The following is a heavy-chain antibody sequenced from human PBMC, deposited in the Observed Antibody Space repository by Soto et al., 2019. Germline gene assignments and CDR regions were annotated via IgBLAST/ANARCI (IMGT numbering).Heavy chain of an antibody. J-gene: IGHJ4*02. CDR2: IYVSGTT. V-gene: IGHV3-53*01. CDR1: GFSVSSNA. Sequence: GGSLRLAWAASGFSVSSNAMTWVRQAPGKGLEWVSLIYVSGTTSYADSVKGRFTISRDDSKNTLYLQMNTLRVEDTAVYYCARSYKWIGLFDYWGQGTLVTVSS. CDR3: ARSYKWIGLFDY. D-gene: IGHD1-20*01.